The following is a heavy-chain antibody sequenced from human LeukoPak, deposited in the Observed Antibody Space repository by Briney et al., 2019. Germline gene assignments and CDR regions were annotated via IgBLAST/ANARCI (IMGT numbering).Heavy chain of an antibody. CDR3: ARERWHCRVNCYSVYYYALDV. CDR1: GYTFTNYA. Sequence: GASVKVSCKGSGYTFTNYAVHWVRQAPGQRLEWLGWINPGNGDTKYSQSFQGRVTVTSDTSAATAYVELNSLTSEDTAVYYCARERWHCRVNCYSVYYYALDVWGQGTLVTVSS. CDR2: INPGNGDT. J-gene: IGHJ4*02. D-gene: IGHD3-22*01. V-gene: IGHV1-3*01.